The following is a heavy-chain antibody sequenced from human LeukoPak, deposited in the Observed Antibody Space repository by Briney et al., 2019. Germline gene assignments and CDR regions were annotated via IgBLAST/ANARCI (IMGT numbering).Heavy chain of an antibody. J-gene: IGHJ3*02. CDR3: TTAVVRGLNAFDI. CDR1: GFTFSDYA. D-gene: IGHD3-10*01. V-gene: IGHV3-23*01. CDR2: LSGSGAGT. Sequence: PGGSLRLSCAASGFTFSDYALGWVRQAPGRGLEWVATLSGSGAGTYYSDSVQGRFTISRDNSKRTLFLQMNSLKTEDTAVYYCTTAVVRGLNAFDIWGRGTMVTVSS.